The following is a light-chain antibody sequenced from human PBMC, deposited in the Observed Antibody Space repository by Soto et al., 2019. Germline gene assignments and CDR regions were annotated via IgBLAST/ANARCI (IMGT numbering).Light chain of an antibody. CDR1: QDIRNF. CDR3: QKYSSVPV. Sequence: DIQMTQSPTSLSASVGDRVTITYRASQDIRNFVAWYQQKPGKAPKLLIYAASTLQSGVPSRFSGSGSGTDFTITINSLQPEDVATFSCQKYSSVPVFGPGTKVEIK. V-gene: IGKV1-27*01. J-gene: IGKJ3*01. CDR2: AAS.